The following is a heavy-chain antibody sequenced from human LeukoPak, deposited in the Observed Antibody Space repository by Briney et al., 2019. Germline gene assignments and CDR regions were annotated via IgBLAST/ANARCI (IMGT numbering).Heavy chain of an antibody. J-gene: IGHJ4*02. CDR3: VRDGYNSLSSDFDY. V-gene: IGHV7-4-1*02. CDR1: GYTFTSFA. CDR2: INTHTGNP. D-gene: IGHD3-22*01. Sequence: ASVKVSCKASGYTFTSFAINWLRQTPGQGPEWVGWINTHTGNPSYAQGFTGRFVFSLDTSVSTAYLQISSPKAEDTAVYYCVRDGYNSLSSDFDYWGQGTLVTVSS.